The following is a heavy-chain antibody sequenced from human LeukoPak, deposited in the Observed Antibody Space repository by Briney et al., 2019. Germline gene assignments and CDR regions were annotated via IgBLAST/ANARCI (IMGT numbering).Heavy chain of an antibody. CDR1: GYTFTSYG. D-gene: IGHD5-12*01. CDR2: ISAYNGNT. CDR3: ARAMGYSGYGWGYYGMDV. V-gene: IGHV1-18*01. Sequence: ASAKVSCKASGYTFTSYGISWVRQAPGQGLEWMGWISAYNGNTNYAQKLQGRVTMTTDTSTSTAYMELRSLRSDDTAVYYCARAMGYSGYGWGYYGMDVWGQGTTVTVSS. J-gene: IGHJ6*02.